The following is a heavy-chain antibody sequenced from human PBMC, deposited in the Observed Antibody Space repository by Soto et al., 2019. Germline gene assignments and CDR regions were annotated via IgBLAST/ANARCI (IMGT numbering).Heavy chain of an antibody. V-gene: IGHV3-21*01. CDR2: ISSSSSYI. J-gene: IGHJ4*02. Sequence: GGSLRLSCAASGFTFSSYSMNWVRQAPGKGLEWVSSISSSSSYIYYADSVKGRLTISRDNAKNSLYLQMNSLRAEDTDVYYCARVRSSSFYYWGQGTLVTVSS. CDR1: GFTFSSYS. D-gene: IGHD6-13*01. CDR3: ARVRSSSFYY.